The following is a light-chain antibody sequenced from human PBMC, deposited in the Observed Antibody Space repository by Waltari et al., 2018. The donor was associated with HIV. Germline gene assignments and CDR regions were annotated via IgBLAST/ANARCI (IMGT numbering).Light chain of an antibody. CDR3: AAWDTGSDHVV. CDR1: SSNIGSNY. V-gene: IGLV1-47*01. Sequence: QSVLTQPPSASGTPGQRVTISCSGSSSNIGSNYVYWYQQLPGTAPKRLIYRNNQRPSGVPDRVSGSKSGTSASRAISGLRSEDEADYYCAAWDTGSDHVVFGGGTKLTVL. CDR2: RNN. J-gene: IGLJ2*01.